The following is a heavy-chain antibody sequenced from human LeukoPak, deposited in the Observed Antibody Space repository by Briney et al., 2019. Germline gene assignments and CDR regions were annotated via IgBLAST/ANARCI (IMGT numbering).Heavy chain of an antibody. CDR1: GGSISSYY. Sequence: SETLSLTCTVSGGSISSYYWSWIRQPPGKGLEWIGYIYYSGSTNYNPSLKSRVTISVDTSKNQFSLKLSSVTAADTAVYYCASGRVGYSSGWDNFDYWGQGTLVTVSS. J-gene: IGHJ4*02. V-gene: IGHV4-59*08. CDR2: IYYSGST. CDR3: ASGRVGYSSGWDNFDY. D-gene: IGHD6-19*01.